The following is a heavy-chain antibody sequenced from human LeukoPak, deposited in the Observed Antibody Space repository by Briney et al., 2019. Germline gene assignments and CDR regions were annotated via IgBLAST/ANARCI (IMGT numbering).Heavy chain of an antibody. J-gene: IGHJ4*02. CDR3: ARGEEGTEGIAAAEDY. CDR2: IYSGGST. V-gene: IGHV3-66*01. CDR1: GFTVSSNY. D-gene: IGHD6-13*01. Sequence: GGSLRLSCAASGFTVSSNYMSWVRQAPGKGLEWVSVIYSGGSTYYADSVKGRFTISRDNSKNTLYLQMNSLRAEDTAVYYCARGEEGTEGIAAAEDYWGQGTLVTVSS.